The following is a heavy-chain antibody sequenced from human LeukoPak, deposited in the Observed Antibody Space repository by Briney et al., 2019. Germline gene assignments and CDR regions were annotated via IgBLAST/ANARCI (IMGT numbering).Heavy chain of an antibody. CDR3: ARHLLRWNYFDY. CDR2: IYYSGST. V-gene: IGHV4-39*01. CDR1: GGSISSSSYY. J-gene: IGHJ4*02. D-gene: IGHD4-23*01. Sequence: SETLSLTCTVSGGSISSSSYYWGWIRQPPGKGLEWIGSIYYSGSTYYNPSLKSRVTISVDTSKNQFSLKLSSVTAADTAVYYCARHLLRWNYFDYWGQGTLVTVSS.